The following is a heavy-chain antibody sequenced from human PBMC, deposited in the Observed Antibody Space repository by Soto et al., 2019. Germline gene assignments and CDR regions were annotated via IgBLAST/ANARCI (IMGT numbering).Heavy chain of an antibody. D-gene: IGHD1-26*01. J-gene: IGHJ5*02. CDR3: AKDARSYSEVDWFDP. CDR1: GFTFSSYG. V-gene: IGHV3-30*18. CDR2: ISYDGSNK. Sequence: GGSLRLSCAASGFTFSSYGMHWVRQAPGKGLEWVAVISYDGSNKYYADSVKGRFTISRDNSKNTLYLQMNSLRAEDTAVYYCAKDARSYSEVDWFDPWGQGTLVTVFS.